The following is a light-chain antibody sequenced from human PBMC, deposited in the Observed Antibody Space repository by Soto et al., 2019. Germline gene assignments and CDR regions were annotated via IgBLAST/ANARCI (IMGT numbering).Light chain of an antibody. Sequence: AIQMTQSPSSLSASVGDRVTITCRASEGIRHDLGWYQQKPGKAPKLLIYDASNLQSGVPSRFSGSGSGTDFTLTINSLQPEDFATYYCLQDYNYPRTFGQGTKVEIK. CDR2: DAS. CDR1: EGIRHD. J-gene: IGKJ1*01. CDR3: LQDYNYPRT. V-gene: IGKV1-6*01.